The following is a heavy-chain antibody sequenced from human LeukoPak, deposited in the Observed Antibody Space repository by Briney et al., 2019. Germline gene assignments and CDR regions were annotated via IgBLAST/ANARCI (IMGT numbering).Heavy chain of an antibody. CDR3: ARQTPYYGDYPPGYYYYYMDV. Sequence: GGSLRLSCAASGFTFSSYGMSWVRQAPGKGLEWVSAISGSGGSTYYADSVKGRFTISRDNSKNTLYLQMNSLRAEDTAVYYCARQTPYYGDYPPGYYYYYMDVWGRGTTVTVSS. V-gene: IGHV3-23*01. D-gene: IGHD4-17*01. CDR2: ISGSGGST. J-gene: IGHJ6*03. CDR1: GFTFSSYG.